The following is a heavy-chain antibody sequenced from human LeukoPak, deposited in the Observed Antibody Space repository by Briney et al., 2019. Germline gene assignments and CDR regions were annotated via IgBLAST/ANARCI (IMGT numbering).Heavy chain of an antibody. CDR3: ARGRRIVVVPAANRLFDY. Sequence: SETLSLTCAVYGGSFSGYYWSWIRQPPGKGLEWIGEIDHSGSTNYNPSLKSRVTISVDTSKNQFSLKLSSVTAADTAVYYCARGRRIVVVPAANRLFDYWGQGTLVTVSS. D-gene: IGHD2-2*01. J-gene: IGHJ4*02. CDR2: IDHSGST. CDR1: GGSFSGYY. V-gene: IGHV4-34*01.